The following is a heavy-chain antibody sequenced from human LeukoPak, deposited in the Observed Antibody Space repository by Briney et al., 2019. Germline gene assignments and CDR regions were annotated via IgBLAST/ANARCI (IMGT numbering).Heavy chain of an antibody. V-gene: IGHV1-46*01. J-gene: IGHJ4*02. CDR3: ARDQQPSYSSSSPNTFDY. CDR2: INPSGGST. Sequence: ASVTVSCKASGYTFTSYYMHWVRQAPGQGLEWMGIINPSGGSTSYAQKFQGRVTMTRDTSTSTVYMELSSLRSEDTAVYYCARDQQPSYSSSSPNTFDYWGQGTLVTVSS. D-gene: IGHD6-6*01. CDR1: GYTFTSYY.